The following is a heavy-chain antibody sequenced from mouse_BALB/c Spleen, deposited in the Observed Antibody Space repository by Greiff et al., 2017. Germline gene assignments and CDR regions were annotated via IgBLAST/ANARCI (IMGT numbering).Heavy chain of an antibody. J-gene: IGHJ1*01. CDR1: GYSFTGYN. Sequence: EVKLQESGPELEKPGASVKISCKASGYSFTGYNMNWVKQSNGKSLEWIGNIDPYYGGTSYNQKFKGKATLTVDKSSSTAYMQLKSLTSEDSAVYYCARSIYYYGSSYDWYFDVWGAGTTVTVSS. CDR3: ARSIYYYGSSYDWYFDV. D-gene: IGHD1-1*01. CDR2: IDPYYGGT. V-gene: IGHV1-39*01.